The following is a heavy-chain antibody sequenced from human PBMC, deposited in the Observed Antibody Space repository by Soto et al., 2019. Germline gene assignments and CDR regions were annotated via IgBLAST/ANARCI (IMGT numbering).Heavy chain of an antibody. CDR3: AKSIAARRYWFDP. CDR1: GYTFTSYG. CDR2: ISAYNGNT. D-gene: IGHD6-6*01. Sequence: ASVKVSCKASGYTFTSYGISWVRQGPGQGLEWMGWISAYNGNTNYAQKLQGRVTMTTDTSTSTAYMEPRSLRSDDTAVYYCAKSIAARRYWFDPWGQGTLVTVSS. J-gene: IGHJ5*02. V-gene: IGHV1-18*01.